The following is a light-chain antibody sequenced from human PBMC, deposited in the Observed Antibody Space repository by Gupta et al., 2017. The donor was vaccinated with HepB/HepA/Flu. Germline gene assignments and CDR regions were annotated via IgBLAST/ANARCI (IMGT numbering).Light chain of an antibody. CDR3: SSYTTSSTYL. CDR1: RSDIGYYDY. Sequence: QSALTQPASVSGSPGQSITVSCTGTRSDIGYYDYVSWYQQYPGKAPKVIIYDVNNRPSGVSDRFSGSKSDNTASLTISGLQADDEADYYCSSYTTSSTYLFGSGTKVTVL. J-gene: IGLJ1*01. CDR2: DVN. V-gene: IGLV2-14*03.